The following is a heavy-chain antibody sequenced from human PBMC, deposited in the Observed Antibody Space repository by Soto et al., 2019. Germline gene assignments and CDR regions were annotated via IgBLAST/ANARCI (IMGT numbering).Heavy chain of an antibody. D-gene: IGHD1-26*01. Sequence: PGCSLRLSCVASGFSITSFATSWVRQAPGKGLEWASAISASGGSTYADSVKGRFTISRDNSKNTLYLQMNSLRVEDTAVYYCAKVLSSGSYSGALEYWGQGALVTVSS. J-gene: IGHJ4*02. CDR2: ISASGGST. CDR1: GFSITSFA. CDR3: AKVLSSGSYSGALEY. V-gene: IGHV3-23*01.